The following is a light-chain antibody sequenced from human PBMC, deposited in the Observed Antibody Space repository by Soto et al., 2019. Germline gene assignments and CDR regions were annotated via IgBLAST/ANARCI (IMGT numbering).Light chain of an antibody. J-gene: IGKJ1*01. CDR2: EAS. CDR3: QHDNSYSEA. CDR1: QTISSW. V-gene: IGKV1-5*03. Sequence: DIQMTQSPSTLSGSVGDRVTITCRASQTISSWLAWYQQKPGKAPKLLIYEASTLKSGVPSRFSGSGSGTEFTLSISSLQPDDFATYYCQHDNSYSEAFGQGTKVDI.